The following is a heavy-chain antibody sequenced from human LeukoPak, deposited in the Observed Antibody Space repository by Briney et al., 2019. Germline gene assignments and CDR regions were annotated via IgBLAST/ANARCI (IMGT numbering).Heavy chain of an antibody. J-gene: IGHJ4*02. CDR2: INHSGST. D-gene: IGHD3-3*01. CDR1: GGSFSGYY. CDR3: ARQEYYDFWSGYYPDY. Sequence: PSETLSLTCAVYGGSFSGYYWSWIRQPPGKGLEWIGEINHSGSTNYNPSLKSRVTISVDTSKNQFSLKLSSVTAADTAVYYCARQEYYDFWSGYYPDYWGQGTLVTVPS. V-gene: IGHV4-34*01.